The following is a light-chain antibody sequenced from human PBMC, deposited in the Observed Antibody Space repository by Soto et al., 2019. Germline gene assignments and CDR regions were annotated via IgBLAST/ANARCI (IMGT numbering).Light chain of an antibody. CDR1: QSISKY. Sequence: DIQMTQSPSSLSASVGDRVTLTCRASQSISKYLNWYQLKSGKGPKLLIYGTSTLQSGVPSRFSGSGSGTDFTLTISNLQPEDFAVYYFQEGYSPLLTFGGGTRVEIK. V-gene: IGKV1-39*01. CDR2: GTS. J-gene: IGKJ4*01. CDR3: QEGYSPLLT.